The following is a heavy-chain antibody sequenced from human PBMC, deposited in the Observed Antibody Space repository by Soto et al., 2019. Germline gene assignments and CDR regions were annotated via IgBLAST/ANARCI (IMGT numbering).Heavy chain of an antibody. CDR2: ISGRGDST. V-gene: IGHV3-23*01. D-gene: IGHD6-19*01. Sequence: EVQLLESGGGLVQPGGSLRLSCAASGFTFSNYAVTWVRQAPGKGLEWVSSISGRGDSTYYADSVKGRFTISRDNSKNTLYLQMNGLRAEDTAVYYCAKAGGGWSYFDYWGQGTLVSVSS. J-gene: IGHJ4*02. CDR1: GFTFSNYA. CDR3: AKAGGGWSYFDY.